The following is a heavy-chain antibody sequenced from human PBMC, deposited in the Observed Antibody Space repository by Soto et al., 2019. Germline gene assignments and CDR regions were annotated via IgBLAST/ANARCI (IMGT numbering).Heavy chain of an antibody. D-gene: IGHD6-19*01. J-gene: IGHJ4*02. Sequence: EMQLLESGGGLVQPGGSLRLFCAASGFIFTNYSMTWVRQAPGKGLEWVSTITPTGATFYGDTVKGRFTISRDNSRSTVVLQMNSLRAEDTARYYCARTDKFNAQSSGWANRVDNWGQGTLVTVSP. CDR1: GFIFTNYS. CDR3: ARTDKFNAQSSGWANRVDN. V-gene: IGHV3-23*01. CDR2: ITPTGAT.